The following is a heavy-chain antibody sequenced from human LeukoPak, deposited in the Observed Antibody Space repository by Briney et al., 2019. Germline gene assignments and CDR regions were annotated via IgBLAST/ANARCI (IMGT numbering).Heavy chain of an antibody. V-gene: IGHV4-34*01. J-gene: IGHJ3*02. CDR3: ARYDSSGYPFFAI. CDR2: INHSGST. CDR1: GGSLSGYY. Sequence: PSETLSLTCAVYGGSLSGYYWSWIRQPPGKGLEWIGEINHSGSTNYNPSLKSRVTISVDTSKNQFSLKLSSVTAADTAVYYCARYDSSGYPFFAIWGQGTMVTVSS. D-gene: IGHD3-22*01.